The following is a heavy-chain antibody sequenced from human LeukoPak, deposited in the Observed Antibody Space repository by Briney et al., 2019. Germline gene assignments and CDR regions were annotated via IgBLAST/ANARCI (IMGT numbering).Heavy chain of an antibody. CDR1: GFTFSSYS. CDR2: ISSSSSYI. V-gene: IGHV3-21*01. CDR3: ARLNCSSTSCYLGAFDI. D-gene: IGHD2-2*01. Sequence: GRSLRLSCAASGFTFSSYSMNWVRQAPGKGLEWVSSISSSSSYIYYADSVKGRFTISRDNAKNSLYLQMNSLRAEDTAVYYCARLNCSSTSCYLGAFDIWGQGTMVTVSS. J-gene: IGHJ3*02.